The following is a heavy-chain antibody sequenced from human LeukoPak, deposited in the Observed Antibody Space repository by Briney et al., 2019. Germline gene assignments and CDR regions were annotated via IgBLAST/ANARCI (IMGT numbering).Heavy chain of an antibody. CDR2: INPNSGGT. Sequence: ASVKVSCKASGGTFSSYAISWVRQAPGQGLEWMGRINPNSGGTNYAQKFQGRVTMTRDTSISTAYMELSRLRSDDTAVYYCAREIIPDIVVVVAAYMDVWGKGTTVTVSS. V-gene: IGHV1-2*06. J-gene: IGHJ6*03. CDR3: AREIIPDIVVVVAAYMDV. D-gene: IGHD2-15*01. CDR1: GGTFSSYA.